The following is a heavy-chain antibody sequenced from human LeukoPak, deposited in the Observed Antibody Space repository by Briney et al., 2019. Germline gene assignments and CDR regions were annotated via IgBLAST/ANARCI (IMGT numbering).Heavy chain of an antibody. CDR1: GYTFTGYY. J-gene: IGHJ4*02. CDR2: INPNSGGT. CDR3: AREGYSYGSALDY. Sequence: ASVKVSCKASGYTFTGYYMHWVRQAPGQGLEWMGWINPNSGGTNYAQKFQGRVTMTRDTSISTAYVELSGLRSDDTAVYYCAREGYSYGSALDYWGQGTLVTVSS. D-gene: IGHD5-18*01. V-gene: IGHV1-2*02.